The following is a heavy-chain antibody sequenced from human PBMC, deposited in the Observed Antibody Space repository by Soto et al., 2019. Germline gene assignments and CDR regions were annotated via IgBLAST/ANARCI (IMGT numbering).Heavy chain of an antibody. CDR1: GGSFSGYY. J-gene: IGHJ5*02. CDR2: INHSGST. CDR3: ARAYSSSWCNWFDP. Sequence: PSETLSLTCAVYGGSFSGYYWSWIRQPPGKGLEWIGEINHSGSTNYNPSLRSRVTISVDTSKNQFSLKLSSVTAADTAVYYCARAYSSSWCNWFDPWGQGTLVTVSS. V-gene: IGHV4-34*01. D-gene: IGHD6-13*01.